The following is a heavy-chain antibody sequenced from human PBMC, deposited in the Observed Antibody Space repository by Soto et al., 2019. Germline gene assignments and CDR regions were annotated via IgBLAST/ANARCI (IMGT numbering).Heavy chain of an antibody. CDR1: GYTFTDYY. D-gene: IGHD1-1*01. Sequence: EVQLVQSGAEVKKPGATVKISCKVSGYTFTDYYMHWVQQAPGKGLEWMGLVDPEDGETIYAEKFQGRVTITADTSTDTAYMELSSLRSEDTAVYYCATLVSYGFTPRTYYFDYWGQGTLVTVSS. CDR2: VDPEDGET. V-gene: IGHV1-69-2*01. CDR3: ATLVSYGFTPRTYYFDY. J-gene: IGHJ4*02.